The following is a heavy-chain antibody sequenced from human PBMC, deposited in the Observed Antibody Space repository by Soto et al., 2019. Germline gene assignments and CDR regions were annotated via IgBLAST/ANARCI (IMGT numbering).Heavy chain of an antibody. Sequence: QVQLHESGPGLVKPSETLSLTCTVSGGSISSYYWSWIRQPPGQGLEWIGYIYYSGGTNYNPSLKSRVTISVYASKTQLSLKLSSVPAADTAVYYCARDRGDDSGDIGFWFDPWGQGTLVTVSS. V-gene: IGHV4-59*01. J-gene: IGHJ5*02. CDR2: IYYSGGT. D-gene: IGHD4-17*01. CDR1: GGSISSYY. CDR3: ARDRGDDSGDIGFWFDP.